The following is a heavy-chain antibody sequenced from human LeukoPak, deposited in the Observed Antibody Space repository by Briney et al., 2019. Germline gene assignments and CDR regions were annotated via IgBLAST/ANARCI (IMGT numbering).Heavy chain of an antibody. V-gene: IGHV3-23*01. CDR1: GFTFSSYA. Sequence: GGSLRLSCAASGFTFSSYAMSWVRQAPGKGLEWVSAISGSGGSTYYADSVKGRFTISRDNSKNTLYLQMSSLRAEDTAVYYCTRQITVPNWFDPWGQGTLVTVSS. D-gene: IGHD3-16*01. J-gene: IGHJ5*02. CDR3: TRQITVPNWFDP. CDR2: ISGSGGST.